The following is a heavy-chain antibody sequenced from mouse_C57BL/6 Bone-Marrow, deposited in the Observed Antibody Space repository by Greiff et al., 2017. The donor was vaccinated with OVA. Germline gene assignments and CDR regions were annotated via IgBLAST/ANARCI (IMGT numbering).Heavy chain of an antibody. CDR3: ARRYDYDEDWYFDV. V-gene: IGHV1-64*01. J-gene: IGHJ1*03. CDR1: GYTFTSYW. Sequence: QVQLKQPGAELVKPGASVKLSCKASGYTFTSYWMHWVKQRPGQGLEWIGMIHPNSGSTNYNEKFKSKATLTVDKSSSTAYMQLSSLTSEDSAVYYCARRYDYDEDWYFDVWGTGTTVTVSS. D-gene: IGHD2-4*01. CDR2: IHPNSGST.